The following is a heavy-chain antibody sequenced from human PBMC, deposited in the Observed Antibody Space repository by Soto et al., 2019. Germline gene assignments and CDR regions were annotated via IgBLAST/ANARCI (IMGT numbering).Heavy chain of an antibody. J-gene: IGHJ5*02. D-gene: IGHD6-13*01. V-gene: IGHV3-74*01. CDR2: INSDGSST. Sequence: EVQLVESGGGLVQPGGSLRLSCAASGFTFSSYWMHWVRQAPGKGLVWVSRINSDGSSTSYADSVKGRFTISRDNAKNTLYLQMNSLRAEDTAVYYCARGRIAAAGTRFNWFDPWGQGTLVTVSS. CDR3: ARGRIAAAGTRFNWFDP. CDR1: GFTFSSYW.